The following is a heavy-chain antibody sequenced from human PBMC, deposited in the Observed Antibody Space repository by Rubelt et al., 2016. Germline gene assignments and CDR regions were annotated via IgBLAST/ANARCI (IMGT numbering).Heavy chain of an antibody. D-gene: IGHD3-22*01. J-gene: IGHJ3*02. V-gene: IGHV3-23*01. CDR1: A. CDR2: ISSRTGNT. Sequence: AMNWVRQAPGKGLEWVSAISSRTGNTYYADSVKGRFTISRDNSKNTLYLQMNSLRAEDTAVYYCSREAVKYYYDSSGYYSVRAFDIWGQGTMVTVSS. CDR3: SREAVKYYYDSSGYYSVRAFDI.